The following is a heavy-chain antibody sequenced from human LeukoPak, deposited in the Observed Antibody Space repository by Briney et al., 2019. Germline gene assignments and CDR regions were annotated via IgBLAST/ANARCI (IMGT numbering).Heavy chain of an antibody. CDR2: IYYSGST. Sequence: SQTLSLTCTVSGGSISSGDYYWSWIRQPPGKGLEWIGYIYYSGSTYYNPSLKSRVTISVDTSKNQFSLNLSSVTAADTAVYYCARFVVVTAKGYNWFDPWGQGTRVTVSS. D-gene: IGHD2-21*02. CDR1: GGSISSGDYY. J-gene: IGHJ5*02. CDR3: ARFVVVTAKGYNWFDP. V-gene: IGHV4-30-4*01.